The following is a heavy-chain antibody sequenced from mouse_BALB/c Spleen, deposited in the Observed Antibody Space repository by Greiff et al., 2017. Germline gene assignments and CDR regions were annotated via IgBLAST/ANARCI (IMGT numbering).Heavy chain of an antibody. V-gene: IGHV5-12-1*01. D-gene: IGHD1-1*01. CDR2: ISSGGGST. J-gene: IGHJ1*01. CDR3: ARHYYGSSYGYFDV. Sequence: DVKLVESGGGLVKPGGSLKLSCAASGFAFSSYDMSWVRQTPEKRLEWVAYISSGGGSTYYPDTVKGRFTISRDNAKNTLYLQMSSLKSEDTAMYYCARHYYGSSYGYFDVWGAGTTVTVSS. CDR1: GFAFSSYD.